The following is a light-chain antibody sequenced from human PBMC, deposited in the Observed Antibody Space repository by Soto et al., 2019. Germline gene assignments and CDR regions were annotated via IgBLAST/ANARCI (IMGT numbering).Light chain of an antibody. Sequence: QSVLTQPPSASGTPGQRVTISCSGSKSNIGTNTVNWYQHLPGTAPKLLIYRNDKRPSGVPDRLSGSKSGTSASLAISGLQSEDEADYYCAAWDDSLNGVIFGAGTKVTVL. CDR3: AAWDDSLNGVI. CDR2: RND. J-gene: IGLJ2*01. V-gene: IGLV1-44*01. CDR1: KSNIGTNT.